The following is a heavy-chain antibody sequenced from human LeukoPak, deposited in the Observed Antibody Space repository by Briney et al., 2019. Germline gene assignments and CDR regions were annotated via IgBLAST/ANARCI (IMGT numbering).Heavy chain of an antibody. CDR1: GYTFTSYY. J-gene: IGHJ5*02. CDR2: INPTGGST. V-gene: IGHV1-46*01. Sequence: GASVKVSCKASGYTFTSYYMHWVRQAPGQGLEWMGLINPTGGSTGYAQKFQGRVTMTEDTSTDTAYMELSSLRSEDTAVYYCATGGAKAPYRDTYYDFWSGYYTFVGWFDPWGQGTLVTVSS. D-gene: IGHD3-3*01. CDR3: ATGGAKAPYRDTYYDFWSGYYTFVGWFDP.